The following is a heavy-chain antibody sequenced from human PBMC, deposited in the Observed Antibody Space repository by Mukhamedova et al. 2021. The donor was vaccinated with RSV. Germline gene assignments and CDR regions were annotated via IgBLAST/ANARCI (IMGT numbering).Heavy chain of an antibody. J-gene: IGHJ4*02. Sequence: EWIGYIYYSGSTYYNPSLKSRVTISVDTSKNQFSLKLSSVTAADTAVYYCARGETGSSGFDYWGQGTLVTVSS. CDR2: IYYSGST. V-gene: IGHV4-31*02. D-gene: IGHD3-22*01. CDR3: ARGETGSSGFDY.